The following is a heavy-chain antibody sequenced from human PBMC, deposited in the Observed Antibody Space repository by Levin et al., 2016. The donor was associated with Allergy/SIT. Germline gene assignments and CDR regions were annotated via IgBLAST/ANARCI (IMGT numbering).Heavy chain of an antibody. Sequence: WIRQPPGKGLEWVSVIYGGGSTYYADSVKGRLTISRDNSKNTLFLQMNSLRAEDTAVYYCARDTGAYYYYGMDVWGQGTTVTVSS. V-gene: IGHV3-66*01. CDR2: IYGGGST. D-gene: IGHD3-16*01. J-gene: IGHJ6*02. CDR3: ARDTGAYYYYGMDV.